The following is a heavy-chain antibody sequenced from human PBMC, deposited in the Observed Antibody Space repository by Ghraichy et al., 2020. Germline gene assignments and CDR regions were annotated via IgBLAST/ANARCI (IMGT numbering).Heavy chain of an antibody. CDR1: GFTFSSYG. D-gene: IGHD3-16*01. J-gene: IGHJ4*02. V-gene: IGHV3-30*18. CDR3: AKRGFDY. CDR2: ISYDGSNK. Sequence: LSLTCAASGFTFSSYGMHWVRQAPGKGLEWVAVISYDGSNKYYADSVKGRFTISRDNSKNTLYLQMNSLRAEDTAVYYCAKRGFDYWGQGTLVTVSS.